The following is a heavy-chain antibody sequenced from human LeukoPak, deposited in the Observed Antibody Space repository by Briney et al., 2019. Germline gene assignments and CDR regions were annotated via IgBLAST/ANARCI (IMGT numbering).Heavy chain of an antibody. V-gene: IGHV3-30*02. D-gene: IGHD3-22*01. CDR3: AKPPSVSYYYDSSGYYFAY. J-gene: IGHJ4*02. CDR1: GFTFSSYG. CDR2: IRYDGSNK. Sequence: GGSLRLSCAASGFTFSSYGMHWVRQAPGKGLEWVAFIRYDGSNKYYADSVKGRFTISRDNSKNTLYLQMNSLRAEDTAVYYCAKPPSVSYYYDSSGYYFAYWGQGTLVTVSS.